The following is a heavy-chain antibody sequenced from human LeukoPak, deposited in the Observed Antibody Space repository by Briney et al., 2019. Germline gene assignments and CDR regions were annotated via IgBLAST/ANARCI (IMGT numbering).Heavy chain of an antibody. CDR3: ARKNFYPNWFFDV. CDR1: GGSMSGHY. V-gene: IGHV4-59*08. Sequence: SETLSLTCIVSGGSMSGHYWNWIRQSPGKPLEWIGYVYDSGDTNYSPALKSRVSISIDTSKNQFSLRLMSVTATDTALYFCARKNFYPNWFFDVWGRGTLVTVSS. D-gene: IGHD1-7*01. J-gene: IGHJ2*01. CDR2: VYDSGDT.